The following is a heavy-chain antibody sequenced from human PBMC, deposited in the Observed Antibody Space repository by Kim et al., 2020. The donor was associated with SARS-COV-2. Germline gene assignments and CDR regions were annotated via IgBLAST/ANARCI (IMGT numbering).Heavy chain of an antibody. Sequence: GGSLRRSCAPSGFTFRSYSMNWVRQAPGKGLEWVSYISASARTIYYADSLMGRFTVSRDNAKNSLYLQMNSLRDEDTAVYYCARDGNRGYDMDVWGQGTT. J-gene: IGHJ6*02. D-gene: IGHD5-12*01. CDR2: ISASARTI. CDR3: ARDGNRGYDMDV. V-gene: IGHV3-48*02. CDR1: GFTFRSYS.